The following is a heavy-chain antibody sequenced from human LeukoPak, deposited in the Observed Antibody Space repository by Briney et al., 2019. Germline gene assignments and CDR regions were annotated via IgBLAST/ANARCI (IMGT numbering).Heavy chain of an antibody. Sequence: GGSLRLSWVVTGLTFGNYAMSWVRQPPGKGPEWVSDISGSGGVPHSADSVKGRFSISRDNSKNTLYLQMSRLRAQDTAVYYCAKGPLIEVAGTTWDYWGQGTLVTVSS. CDR3: AKGPLIEVAGTTWDY. V-gene: IGHV3-23*01. J-gene: IGHJ4*02. D-gene: IGHD6-19*01. CDR2: ISGSGGVP. CDR1: GLTFGNYA.